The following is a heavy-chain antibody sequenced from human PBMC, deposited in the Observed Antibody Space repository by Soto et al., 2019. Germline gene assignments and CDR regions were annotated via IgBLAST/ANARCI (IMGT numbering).Heavy chain of an antibody. CDR1: GYTFTSYD. V-gene: IGHV1-8*01. CDR3: ARETTSRGYFDY. J-gene: IGHJ4*02. Sequence: QVQLVQSGAEAKKPGASVKVSCKASGYTFTSYDINWVRQATGQGLEWMGWMNPNSGNAGYAQKFQGRVTMTRNTSISTAYMELSSLTSEDTAVYYCARETTSRGYFDYWGQGTLVTVSS. D-gene: IGHD1-1*01. CDR2: MNPNSGNA.